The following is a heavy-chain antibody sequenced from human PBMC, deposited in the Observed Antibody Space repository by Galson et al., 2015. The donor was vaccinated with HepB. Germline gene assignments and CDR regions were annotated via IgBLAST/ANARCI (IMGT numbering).Heavy chain of an antibody. J-gene: IGHJ1*01. CDR1: GGTFTSYG. V-gene: IGHV1-69*13. Sequence: SVKVSCKASGGTFTSYGFSWMRQAPGQGLEWMGAILPLFGTVNYAQKFQGRVTITADESTTTAFMDLSSLTSEDTALYYCARGVISAAIRPYFQHWGQGTLVIVSS. CDR2: ILPLFGTV. CDR3: ARGVISAAIRPYFQH. D-gene: IGHD2-2*01.